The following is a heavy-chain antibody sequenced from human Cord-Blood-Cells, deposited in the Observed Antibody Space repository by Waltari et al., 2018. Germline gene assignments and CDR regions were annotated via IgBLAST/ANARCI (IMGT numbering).Heavy chain of an antibody. Sequence: QVQLVQSGAEVKKPGASVKVYCKASGYTFTSYAMHWVRQAPGQRLEWMGWINAGKGNTKDSQKFQGIVTITRYTSASTAYMELSSLRSEDTAVYYCAVASLGALLGYCGQGTLVTVSS. CDR2: INAGKGNT. CDR3: AVASLGALLGY. D-gene: IGHD3-16*01. J-gene: IGHJ4*02. CDR1: GYTFTSYA. V-gene: IGHV1-3*01.